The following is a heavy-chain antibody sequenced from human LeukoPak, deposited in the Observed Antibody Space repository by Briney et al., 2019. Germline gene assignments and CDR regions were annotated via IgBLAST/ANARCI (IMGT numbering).Heavy chain of an antibody. CDR2: TYYKSTLSN. J-gene: IGHJ4*02. D-gene: IGHD3-10*01. CDR3: ARVSSGVFGY. V-gene: IGHV6-1*01. Sequence: NWSRQSPTRSREWLGRTYYKSTLSNDNAGSRKSRITINSDTSKNQFSLQLNSVTPEDTAVYYCARVSSGVFGYWGQGTLVTVSS.